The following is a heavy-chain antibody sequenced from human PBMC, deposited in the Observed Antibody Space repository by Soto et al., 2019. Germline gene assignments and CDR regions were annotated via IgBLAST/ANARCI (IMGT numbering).Heavy chain of an antibody. CDR3: TKGYYGSGSSYFDY. CDR2: ISWNSRSI. D-gene: IGHD3-10*01. CDR1: GFTVAASA. V-gene: IGHV3-9*01. J-gene: IGHJ4*02. Sequence: GGSLRLSCAASGFTVAASAMHWVRQAPGKGLEWVSGISWNSRSIDYADSVKGRFTISRDNAKNSLFLQMNSLRPEDTALYYCTKGYYGSGSSYFDYWGRGALVTVSS.